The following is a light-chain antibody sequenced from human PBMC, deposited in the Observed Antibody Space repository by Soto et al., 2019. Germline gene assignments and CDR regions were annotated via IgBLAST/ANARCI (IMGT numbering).Light chain of an antibody. V-gene: IGLV6-57*04. J-gene: IGLJ2*01. CDR3: QSYHSGNVV. CDR2: EDN. CDR1: SGSIASNY. Sequence: NFMLTQPHSVSESPGKTVTISSTRSSGSIASNYVQWYQQRPGSAPTPVIYEDNERPSGVPDRFSGSIDSSSNSASLTISGLKTDDEADYYCQSYHSGNVVFGGGTKVTVL.